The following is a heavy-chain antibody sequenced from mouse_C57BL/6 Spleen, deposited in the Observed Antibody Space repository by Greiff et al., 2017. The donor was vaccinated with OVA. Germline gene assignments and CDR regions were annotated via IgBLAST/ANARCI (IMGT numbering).Heavy chain of an antibody. CDR3: ARSGYGYDPAWFAY. CDR2: FIPSIGGT. CDR1: GYTFTSYW. D-gene: IGHD2-2*01. J-gene: IGHJ3*01. V-gene: IGHV1-53*01. Sequence: QAQLQQPGTELVKPGASVKLSCKASGYTFTSYWLHWVKQRPGQGLEWIGNFIPSIGGTNYNEKFKSKATLTVDKASSTAYMQLSSLTSEDSAVYYCARSGYGYDPAWFAYWGQGTLVTVSA.